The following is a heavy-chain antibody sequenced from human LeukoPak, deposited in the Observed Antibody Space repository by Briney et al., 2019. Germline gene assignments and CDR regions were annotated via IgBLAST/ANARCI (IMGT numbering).Heavy chain of an antibody. CDR1: GGSISSYNW. Sequence: LETLSLTCVVSGGSISSYNWWSWVRQPPGKGLEWIGEIYHSGSTNYNPSLKSRVTISLDKSKNQFSLKLSSVTAADTAIYYCARPLHCSSTTCYDWFDPWGQGTLVTVSS. V-gene: IGHV4-4*02. CDR3: ARPLHCSSTTCYDWFDP. CDR2: IYHSGST. J-gene: IGHJ5*02. D-gene: IGHD2-2*01.